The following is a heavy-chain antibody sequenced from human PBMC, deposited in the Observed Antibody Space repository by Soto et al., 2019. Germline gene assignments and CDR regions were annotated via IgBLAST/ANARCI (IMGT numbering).Heavy chain of an antibody. CDR3: ASLHCSSSTCYPNWFDS. CDR1: GGSISSSSYY. J-gene: IGHJ5*01. CDR2: IYYSGTT. V-gene: IGHV4-39*01. Sequence: PSETLSLTCTVSGGSISSSSYYWGWVRQPPGKGLEWIGSIYYSGTTYYNPSLESRVTISVDTSKNQFSLKLSSVTAADTALYYCASLHCSSSTCYPNWFDSWGQGTVVTVSS. D-gene: IGHD2-2*01.